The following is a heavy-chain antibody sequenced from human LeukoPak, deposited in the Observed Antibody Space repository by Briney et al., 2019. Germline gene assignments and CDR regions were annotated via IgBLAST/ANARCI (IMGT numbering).Heavy chain of an antibody. CDR1: GFTFSSYE. CDR2: ITSSSSYM. J-gene: IGHJ4*02. CDR3: ARGGSSSPVISVH. D-gene: IGHD6-6*01. V-gene: IGHV3-21*01. Sequence: GGSLRLSCAASGFTFSSYEMNWVRQAPGKGLEWVSSITSSSSYMYYADSVKGRFTISRDNAGNSLYLQMNSLRAEDTAVYYCARGGSSSPVISVHWGQGTLVTVSS.